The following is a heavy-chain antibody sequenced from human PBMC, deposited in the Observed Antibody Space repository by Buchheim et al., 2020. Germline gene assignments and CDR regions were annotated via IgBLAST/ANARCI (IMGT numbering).Heavy chain of an antibody. Sequence: QVQLVESGGGVVQPGRSLRLSCETSGFIFRNYGMHWVRQAPGKGLEWVAVIWHDGTKKYYADSVNGRFTISRDNSANALFLQMNSLRAEDTAIYYCARGTGSYVKFEWFDPWGQGTL. CDR3: ARGTGSYVKFEWFDP. CDR2: IWHDGTKK. J-gene: IGHJ5*02. CDR1: GFIFRNYG. D-gene: IGHD3-10*01. V-gene: IGHV3-33*01.